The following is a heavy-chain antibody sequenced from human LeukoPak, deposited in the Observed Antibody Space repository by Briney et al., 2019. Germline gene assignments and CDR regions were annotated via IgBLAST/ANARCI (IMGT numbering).Heavy chain of an antibody. CDR2: MNPNSGNT. CDR3: ARRGRGLRYFDWLSRGYYFDY. V-gene: IGHV1-8*01. Sequence: ASVKVSCKASGYTFTSYDINWVRQATGQGLEWMGWMNPNSGNTGYAQKFQGRVTMTRNTSISTAYMELSSLRSEDTAVYYCARRGRGLRYFDWLSRGYYFDYWGQGTLVTVSS. J-gene: IGHJ4*02. CDR1: GYTFTSYD. D-gene: IGHD3-9*01.